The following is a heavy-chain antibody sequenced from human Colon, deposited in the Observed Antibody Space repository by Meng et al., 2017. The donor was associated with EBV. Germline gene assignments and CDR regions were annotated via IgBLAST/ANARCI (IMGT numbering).Heavy chain of an antibody. CDR2: IYHGGTT. CDR3: ARGPYCGGDCYWFDP. CDR1: GDSISSGDYS. J-gene: IGHJ5*02. V-gene: IGHV4-30-2*01. Sequence: QRLLQASDPGPVQPSPSPSLTCAVPGDSISSGDYSWSWIRQPPGQGLEWIGYIYHGGTTYNTSLKSRVTISVDNSKNQFSLRLTSVTAADTAVYYCARGPYCGGDCYWFDPWGQGTLVTVSS. D-gene: IGHD2-21*02.